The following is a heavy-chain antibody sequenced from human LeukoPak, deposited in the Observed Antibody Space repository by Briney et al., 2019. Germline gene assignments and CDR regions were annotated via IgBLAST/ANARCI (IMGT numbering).Heavy chain of an antibody. J-gene: IGHJ4*02. D-gene: IGHD3-22*01. V-gene: IGHV1-2*02. CDR1: GYTFTSYY. CDR3: ARSRYYDSGGYLLDY. CDR2: INPDSGDT. Sequence: GASVKVSCKASGYTFTSYYMHWVRQAPGQGLEWMGWINPDSGDTNYAQNFQGRVTMTRDTPISTAYMELRRLRSDDTAVYYCARSRYYDSGGYLLDYWGQGTLVTVSS.